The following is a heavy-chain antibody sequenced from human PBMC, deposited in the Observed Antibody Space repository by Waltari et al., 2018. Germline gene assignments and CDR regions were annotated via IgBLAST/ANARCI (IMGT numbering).Heavy chain of an antibody. CDR1: GYSFTNCW. CDR3: ATYRHDGPYSEVY. Sequence: EVQLVQSGTEVKKPGESLKISCEVSGYSFTNCWVGWVRQMPGKGLEWMGAIYPRDSDTKYSPSFRGHVTISADKSITTAYLQWSSLKASDTAIYYCATYRHDGPYSEVYWGRGTLVTVAS. V-gene: IGHV5-51*03. D-gene: IGHD2-15*01. J-gene: IGHJ4*02. CDR2: IYPRDSDT.